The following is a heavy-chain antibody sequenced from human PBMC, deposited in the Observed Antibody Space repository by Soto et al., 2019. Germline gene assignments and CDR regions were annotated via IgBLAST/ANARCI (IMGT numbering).Heavy chain of an antibody. D-gene: IGHD6-13*01. CDR2: ISSSGSTI. CDR1: GFTFSSYG. V-gene: IGHV3-48*03. Sequence: GGSLRLSCAASGFTFSSYGMNWVRQAPGKGLEWVSYISSSGSTIYYADSVKGRFTISRDEAKNSLYLQMNSLRAEDTAVYYFARDPTSGAAAGPDYYYYYGMDAWGKGTT. CDR3: ARDPTSGAAAGPDYYYYYGMDA. J-gene: IGHJ6*04.